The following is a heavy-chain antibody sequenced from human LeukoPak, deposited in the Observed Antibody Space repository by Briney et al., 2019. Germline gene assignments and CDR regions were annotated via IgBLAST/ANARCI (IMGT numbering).Heavy chain of an antibody. CDR2: IYHSGST. Sequence: PSETLSLTCTVSGGSISSGGYYWSWIRQPPGKGLEWIGYIYHSGSTYYNPSLKSRVTISVDRSKNQFSLKLSSVTAADTAVYYCASSLVFATYYYGSGSPTDYWSQGTLVTVSS. CDR3: ASSLVFATYYYGSGSPTDY. J-gene: IGHJ4*02. V-gene: IGHV4-30-2*01. CDR1: GGSISSGGYY. D-gene: IGHD3-10*01.